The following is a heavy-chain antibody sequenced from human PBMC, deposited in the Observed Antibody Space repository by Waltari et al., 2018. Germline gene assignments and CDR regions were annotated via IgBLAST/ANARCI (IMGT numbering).Heavy chain of an antibody. J-gene: IGHJ4*02. CDR3: ASQVDFALVPVERHFDS. D-gene: IGHD2-8*02. Sequence: EVQLLESGGGLVQPGGSLRLSCAASGFSFSNYAMSWVRQAPGKGLEYVSAISVSGGNTYYADSGKGRFTVSRDNSKNTLFLQMNSPRAEDTATYYCASQVDFALVPVERHFDSWGQGTLVTVSP. CDR2: ISVSGGNT. CDR1: GFSFSNYA. V-gene: IGHV3-23*01.